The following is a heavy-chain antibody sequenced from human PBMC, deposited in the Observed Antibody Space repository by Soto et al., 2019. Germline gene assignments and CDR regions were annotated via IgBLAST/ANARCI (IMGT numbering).Heavy chain of an antibody. V-gene: IGHV3-11*01. CDR1: GFTFSDYY. CDR3: ARAYVLGFLPPS. J-gene: IGHJ5*01. CDR2: ISSSGSTI. Sequence: GGSLRLSCAASGFTFSDYYIRWIRQAPGKGLEWVSYISSSGSTIYYADSVKGRFTISRDNAKNSLHLQMNSLRAEDTAVYYCARAYVLGFLPPSRGHGTLVTVSS. D-gene: IGHD3-10*01.